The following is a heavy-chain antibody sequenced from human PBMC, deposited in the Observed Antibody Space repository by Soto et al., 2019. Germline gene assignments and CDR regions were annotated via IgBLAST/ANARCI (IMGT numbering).Heavy chain of an antibody. Sequence: PSETLSLTCTVSGGSISSGDYYWTWIRQPPGKGLEWIGYIYYSGSTYYNPSLKSRVTISVDTSKLQFSLNLSSVTAADTAVYYCARATYYSDTGGSPPLDCWSQGTLVTVSS. V-gene: IGHV4-30-4*01. CDR3: ARATYYSDTGGSPPLDC. CDR1: GGSISSGDYY. J-gene: IGHJ4*02. D-gene: IGHD3-22*01. CDR2: IYYSGST.